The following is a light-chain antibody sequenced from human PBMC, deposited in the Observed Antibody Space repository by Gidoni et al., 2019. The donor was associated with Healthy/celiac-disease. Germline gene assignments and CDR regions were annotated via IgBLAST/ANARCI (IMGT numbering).Light chain of an antibody. V-gene: IGKV3-20*01. CDR3: QQYGSFSIT. J-gene: IGKJ5*01. CDR2: GAS. CDR1: QSVSSSY. Sequence: EIVVTQSPGTLSLSPGERATLSCRASQSVSSSYLAWYQQKPGQAPRLLIYGASSRATGIPDRFSGSGSGTDFTLTISRREPEDFAVYYCQQYGSFSITFGQGTRLEIK.